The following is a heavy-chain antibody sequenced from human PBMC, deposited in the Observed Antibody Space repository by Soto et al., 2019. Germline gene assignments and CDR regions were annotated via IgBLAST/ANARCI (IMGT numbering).Heavy chain of an antibody. V-gene: IGHV4-61*08. D-gene: IGHD6-13*01. CDR1: GGSVSSGDFY. J-gene: IGHJ5*02. Sequence: PSEILSLTCTVSGGSVSSGDFYWSWIRQPPGKGLEWIGYISYSGSTNYNPPLKSRLTISVDTSKNQFSLKLSSVTAADTAVYYCARGPWLAAGTLNWFDPWGQGTLVTVSS. CDR2: ISYSGST. CDR3: ARGPWLAAGTLNWFDP.